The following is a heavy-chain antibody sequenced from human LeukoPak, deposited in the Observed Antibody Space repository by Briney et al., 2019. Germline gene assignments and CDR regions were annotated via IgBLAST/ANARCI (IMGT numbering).Heavy chain of an antibody. D-gene: IGHD1-1*01. CDR3: ARGNWNDVVGYYFDY. CDR1: GGSISSSSYY. V-gene: IGHV4-39*07. Sequence: SETLSLTCTVSGGSISSSSYYWGWIRQPPGKGLEWIGSIYHSGSTYYNPSLKSRVTISVDTSKNQFSLKLSSVTAADTAVYYCARGNWNDVVGYYFDYWGQGTLVTVSS. CDR2: IYHSGST. J-gene: IGHJ4*02.